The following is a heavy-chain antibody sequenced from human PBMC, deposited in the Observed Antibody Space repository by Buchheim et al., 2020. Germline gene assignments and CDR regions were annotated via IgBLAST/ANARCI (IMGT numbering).Heavy chain of an antibody. J-gene: IGHJ3*02. CDR2: ISSSSSYT. D-gene: IGHD3-22*01. CDR1: GFTFSDYY. Sequence: QVQLVESGGGLVKPGGSLRLSCAASGFTFSDYYMSWIRQAPGKGLEWVSYISSSSSYTNYADSVTVRFPISRDNAKNSLYLQMNSLSAEDTAVYYCASVLNYYDSSGYYIDAFDIWGQGT. V-gene: IGHV3-11*06. CDR3: ASVLNYYDSSGYYIDAFDI.